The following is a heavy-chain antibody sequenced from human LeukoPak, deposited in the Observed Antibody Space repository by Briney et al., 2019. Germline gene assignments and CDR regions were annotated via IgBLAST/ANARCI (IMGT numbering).Heavy chain of an antibody. Sequence: GGSLRLSCAASGFTFSDAWMSWVRQAPGKGLEWIGRIKRKSDGETTDYAAPVRGRFTISRDDSKNTLYLQMNSLKIEDTAVYHCTDPTRQGPHYWGQGTLVTVSS. J-gene: IGHJ4*02. V-gene: IGHV3-15*01. CDR2: IKRKSDGETT. CDR1: GFTFSDAW. CDR3: TDPTRQGPHY.